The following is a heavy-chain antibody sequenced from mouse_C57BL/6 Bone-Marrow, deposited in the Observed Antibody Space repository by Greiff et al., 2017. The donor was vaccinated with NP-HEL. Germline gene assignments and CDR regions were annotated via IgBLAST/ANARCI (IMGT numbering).Heavy chain of an antibody. Sequence: DVQLVESGGGLVKPGGSLKLSCAASGFTFSSYAMSWVRQTPEKRLEWVATISDGGSYTYYPDNVKGRFTISRDNAKNNLYLQMSHLKSEDTAMYYCAREEGLWFDFDYWGQGTTLTVSS. CDR1: GFTFSSYA. CDR2: ISDGGSYT. V-gene: IGHV5-4*01. CDR3: AREEGLWFDFDY. J-gene: IGHJ2*01. D-gene: IGHD2-2*01.